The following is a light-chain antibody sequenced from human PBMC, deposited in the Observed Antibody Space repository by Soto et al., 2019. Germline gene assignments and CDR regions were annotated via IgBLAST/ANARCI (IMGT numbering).Light chain of an antibody. J-gene: IGKJ5*01. CDR2: KAS. Sequence: DIQMTQSPSTLSALVGDRVTITCRASQSTSSYVAWYQQKPGKAPKLLIYKASSLESGVPSRFSGSGSGTEFTLTISSLQPDDFATYYCQQYNSYPYTFGQGTRLEIK. CDR1: QSTSSY. CDR3: QQYNSYPYT. V-gene: IGKV1-5*03.